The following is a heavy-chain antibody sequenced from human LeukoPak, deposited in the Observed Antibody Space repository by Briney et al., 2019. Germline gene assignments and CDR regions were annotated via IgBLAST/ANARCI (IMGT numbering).Heavy chain of an antibody. CDR2: ISGSGGNT. CDR3: ANEYSKGDI. D-gene: IGHD1-26*01. CDR1: GFIFSNYD. J-gene: IGHJ3*02. Sequence: GGSLRLSCAASGFIFSNYDMNWVRQAPGKGLEWVSAISGSGGNTYYADSVKGRFTISRDNSKNTLYLQMNRLRAEDAAVYYCANEYSKGDIWGQGTMVTVSS. V-gene: IGHV3-23*01.